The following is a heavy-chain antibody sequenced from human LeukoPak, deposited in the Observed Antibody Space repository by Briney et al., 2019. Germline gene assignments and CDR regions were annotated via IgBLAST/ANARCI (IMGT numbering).Heavy chain of an antibody. D-gene: IGHD5-12*01. V-gene: IGHV4-39*07. CDR3: ATQGYSGYDDRGSFDY. CDR2: IYYSGST. CDR1: GGSISSSSYY. Sequence: SETLSLTCTVSGGSISSSSYYWGWIRQPPGKGLEWIGSIYYSGSTYYNPSLKSRVTISVDTSKNQFSLKLSSVTAADAAVYYCATQGYSGYDDRGSFDYWGQGTLVTVSS. J-gene: IGHJ4*02.